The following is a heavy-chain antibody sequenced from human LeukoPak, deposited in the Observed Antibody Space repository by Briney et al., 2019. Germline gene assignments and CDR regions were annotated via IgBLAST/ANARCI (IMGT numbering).Heavy chain of an antibody. Sequence: GRSLRLSCAASGFTFGSYGMHWVRQAPGKGLEWVAVIWYDGSNKYYADSVKGRFTISRDNSKNTLYLQMNSLRAEDTAVYYCARAWQQQLVQDVADYWGQGTLVTVSS. J-gene: IGHJ4*02. D-gene: IGHD6-13*01. V-gene: IGHV3-33*01. CDR2: IWYDGSNK. CDR3: ARAWQQQLVQDVADY. CDR1: GFTFGSYG.